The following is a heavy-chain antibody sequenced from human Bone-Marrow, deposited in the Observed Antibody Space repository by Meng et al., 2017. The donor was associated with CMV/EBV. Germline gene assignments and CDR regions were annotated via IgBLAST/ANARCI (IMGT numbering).Heavy chain of an antibody. CDR1: GGSVSSNNYY. CDR2: IYYTGGT. Sequence: SETLSLTCTVSGGSVSSNNYYWSWIRQPPGKGLEWIGYIYYTGGTNYNPSLKSRVTISIDTSKNQFSLKLSSVTAADTAVYYCARTVAYDFWSGYGYYYYGMDVWGQGTTVTVSS. D-gene: IGHD3-3*01. J-gene: IGHJ6*02. V-gene: IGHV4-61*01. CDR3: ARTVAYDFWSGYGYYYYGMDV.